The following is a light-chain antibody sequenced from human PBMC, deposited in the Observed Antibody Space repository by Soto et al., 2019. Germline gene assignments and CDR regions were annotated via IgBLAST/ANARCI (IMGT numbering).Light chain of an antibody. CDR3: QKYNSVRWT. CDR1: QGISNY. CDR2: AAS. Sequence: DVQMTQSPSTLSASVGDRVTITCRASQGISNYLAWYQQKPGKVPKLLIYAASTLQSGVPSRFSGSGSGTDFTLTISSLQPEDVATYYCQKYNSVRWTLAQWTQVE. V-gene: IGKV1-27*01. J-gene: IGKJ1*01.